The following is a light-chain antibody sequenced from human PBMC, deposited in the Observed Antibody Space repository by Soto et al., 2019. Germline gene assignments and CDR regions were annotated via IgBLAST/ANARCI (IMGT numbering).Light chain of an antibody. CDR1: QSISSY. Sequence: DIQMTQYPSSLSASVGDRVTITCRASQSISSYLNWYQQKPGKAPKLLIYAASSLQSGVPSRFSGSGSGTDFTLTISSLQPEDFATYYCQQSYSSPPTFGQGTKVDNK. CDR2: AAS. V-gene: IGKV1-39*01. J-gene: IGKJ1*01. CDR3: QQSYSSPPT.